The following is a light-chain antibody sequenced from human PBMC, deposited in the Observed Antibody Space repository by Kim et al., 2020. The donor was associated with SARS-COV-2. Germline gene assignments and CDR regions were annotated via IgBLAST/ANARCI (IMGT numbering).Light chain of an antibody. CDR3: QQYRSYST. Sequence: SASVGDRVTITCRASQSISSSLAWYQQKPGKAPKLLLHKASSVQSGVPSRFSGSGSGTEFTLTISSLQPDDFATYYCQQYRSYSTFGQGTKVEIK. V-gene: IGKV1-5*03. J-gene: IGKJ1*01. CDR1: QSISSS. CDR2: KAS.